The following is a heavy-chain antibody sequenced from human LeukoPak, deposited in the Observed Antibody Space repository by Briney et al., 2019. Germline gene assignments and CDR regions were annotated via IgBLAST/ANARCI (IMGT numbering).Heavy chain of an antibody. CDR1: GFTFSNYV. CDR2: IGGSDGAT. Sequence: PGGSLRLSCATSGFTFSNYVMSWVRQAPGKGLEWVSAIGGSDGATYYADSVKGRFTISRDNSKDTLYLQMNSLRSEDTAVYYCARGRGYYYDSSGHWGIWGQGTMVTVSS. CDR3: ARGRGYYYDSSGHWGI. J-gene: IGHJ3*02. V-gene: IGHV3-23*01. D-gene: IGHD3-22*01.